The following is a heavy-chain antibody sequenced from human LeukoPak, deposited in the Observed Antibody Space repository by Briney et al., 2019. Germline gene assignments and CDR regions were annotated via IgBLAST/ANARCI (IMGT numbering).Heavy chain of an antibody. CDR2: ISSNGGST. D-gene: IGHD3-10*01. Sequence: GGSLRLSCAASGFTFSSYAMHWVRQAPGKGLEYVSAISSNGGSTYYANSVKGRFTISRDNAKNSLYLQMNSLRAEDTAVYYCARDKGGSYWGQGTLVTVSS. CDR3: ARDKGGSY. V-gene: IGHV3-64*01. CDR1: GFTFSSYA. J-gene: IGHJ4*02.